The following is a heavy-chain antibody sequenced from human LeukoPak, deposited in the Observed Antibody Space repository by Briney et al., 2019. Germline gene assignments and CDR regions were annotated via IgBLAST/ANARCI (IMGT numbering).Heavy chain of an antibody. J-gene: IGHJ6*03. CDR2: IYYSGSS. CDR3: ARVPRSYYYYYYMDV. CDR1: GGSISSYY. Sequence: SETLSLTCAVSGGSISSYYWSWIRQPPGKGLEWIGYIYYSGSSNYNPSLKSRVTMSADTSKNQFSLKLSSVTAADTAVYYCARVPRSYYYYYYMDVWGKGTTVTVSS. V-gene: IGHV4-59*01.